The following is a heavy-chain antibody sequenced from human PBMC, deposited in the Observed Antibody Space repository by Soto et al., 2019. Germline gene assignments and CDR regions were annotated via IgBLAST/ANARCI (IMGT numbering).Heavy chain of an antibody. CDR3: AGFTMVRGGDFDY. V-gene: IGHV3-7*05. J-gene: IGHJ4*02. CDR1: GFTFSSYW. D-gene: IGHD3-10*01. Sequence: EVQLVESGGGLVQPGGSLRLSCAASGFTFSSYWMSWVRQAPGKGLEWVANIKQDGSEKYYVDSVKGRFTISRDNAKNSLYLQMNGLRAEDTAVYYCAGFTMVRGGDFDYWGQGTLVTVSS. CDR2: IKQDGSEK.